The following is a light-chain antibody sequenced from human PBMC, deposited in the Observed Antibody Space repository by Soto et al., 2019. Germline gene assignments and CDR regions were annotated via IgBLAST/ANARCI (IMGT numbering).Light chain of an antibody. Sequence: QSALTQPPSASGSPGQSVTISCTGTSSDVGGYNYVSWYQQHPGKAPKLMIYEVSKRPSGVPDRFSGSKSGNTASLTVSGLQTEDEADYYCNSHAGSTNFLVFGGGTKLTVL. CDR3: NSHAGSTNFLV. V-gene: IGLV2-8*01. J-gene: IGLJ3*02. CDR1: SSDVGGYNY. CDR2: EVS.